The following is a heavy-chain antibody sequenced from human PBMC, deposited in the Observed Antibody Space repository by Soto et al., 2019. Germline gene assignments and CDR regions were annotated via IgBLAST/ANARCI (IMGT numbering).Heavy chain of an antibody. D-gene: IGHD3-3*01. CDR1: GDSFTSYW. V-gene: IGHV5-51*01. CDR3: ARHGLYYDFWSGGRNWFDP. J-gene: IGHJ5*02. CDR2: IYPGDSDT. Sequence: GESLKISCKGSGDSFTSYWIGWVRQMPGKGLEWMGIIYPGDSDTRYSPSFQGQVTISADKSISTAYLQWSSLKASDTAMYYCARHGLYYDFWSGGRNWFDPWGQGTLVTVSS.